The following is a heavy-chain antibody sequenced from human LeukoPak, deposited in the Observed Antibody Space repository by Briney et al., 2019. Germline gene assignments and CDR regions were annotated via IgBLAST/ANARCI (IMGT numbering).Heavy chain of an antibody. Sequence: SGPTLVKPTQTLTLTCTFSGFSLSTTGVAVGWIRQPPGKALEWLALIYWDDDKRYSPSLKSRLTITKDTSKNQVVLTMTNMGPVDTATYYCAPLKGDIVVDSHWGQGTLVTVSS. V-gene: IGHV2-5*02. D-gene: IGHD3-22*01. CDR1: GFSLSTTGVA. CDR2: IYWDDDK. J-gene: IGHJ4*02. CDR3: APLKGDIVVDSH.